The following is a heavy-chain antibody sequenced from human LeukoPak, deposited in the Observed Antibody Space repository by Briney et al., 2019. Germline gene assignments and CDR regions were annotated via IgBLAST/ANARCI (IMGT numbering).Heavy chain of an antibody. CDR2: ISSSSSTI. CDR1: GFTFSSYS. J-gene: IGHJ6*03. CDR3: ASILVMGPYYYYYMDV. V-gene: IGHV3-48*01. Sequence: PGGSLRLSCAASGFTFSSYSMNWVRQAPGKGLEWVSYISSSSSTIYYADSVKGRFTISRDNAKNSLYLQMNSLRAEDTAVYYCASILVMGPYYYYYMDVWGKGTTVTVSS. D-gene: IGHD3-22*01.